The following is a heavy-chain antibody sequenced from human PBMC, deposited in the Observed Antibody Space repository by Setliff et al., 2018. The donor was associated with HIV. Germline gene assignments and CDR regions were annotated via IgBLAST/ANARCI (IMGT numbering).Heavy chain of an antibody. D-gene: IGHD5-12*01. CDR1: NGSFNGYY. J-gene: IGHJ4*02. CDR2: INHSGGT. CDR3: AKVGREYSGYDFTFDY. V-gene: IGHV4-34*01. Sequence: SETLSLTCAVYNGSFNGYYWSWIRQPPGKGLEWIGEINHSGGTTYNPSLNGRVGISVDASKNQFSLKLITLTVADTAVYYCAKVGREYSGYDFTFDYWGQGTLVTVSS.